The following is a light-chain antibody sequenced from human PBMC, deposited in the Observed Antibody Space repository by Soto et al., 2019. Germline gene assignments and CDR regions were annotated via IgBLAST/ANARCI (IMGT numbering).Light chain of an antibody. CDR3: SSYTGSNTLV. J-gene: IGLJ2*01. V-gene: IGLV2-14*03. Sequence: QSVLTQPASVSGSPGQSITISCTGTSSDVGSYNFVSWYQQRPGKAPKLMIYDVTNRPSGVSSRFSGSKSGNTASLAISGLQAEDEADYHCSSYTGSNTLVFGGGTKLTVL. CDR2: DVT. CDR1: SSDVGSYNF.